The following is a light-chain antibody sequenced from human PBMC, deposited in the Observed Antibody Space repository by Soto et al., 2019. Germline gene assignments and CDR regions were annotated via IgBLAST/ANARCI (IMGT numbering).Light chain of an antibody. Sequence: DIQLTQSPSFLSASVGDRVTITCRASQGISSYLAWYQQEPGTAPKLLIHAASTLQGGVPSRFSGSGSGTEFTLTISSLQPEDFATYSCQQYNSYPHTFGQGTKLEI. CDR2: AAS. CDR1: QGISSY. J-gene: IGKJ2*01. CDR3: QQYNSYPHT. V-gene: IGKV1-9*01.